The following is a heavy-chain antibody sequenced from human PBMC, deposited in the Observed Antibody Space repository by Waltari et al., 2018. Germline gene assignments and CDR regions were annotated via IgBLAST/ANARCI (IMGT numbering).Heavy chain of an antibody. J-gene: IGHJ4*02. CDR3: ARLNSIAVAGTRYFDY. V-gene: IGHV4-4*07. Sequence: QVQLQESGPGLVKPPETLSLTCTVSGGSISSYYWSWIRQPAGKGLEWIGRIYTSGSTNYNPSLKSRVTMSVDTSKNQFSLKLSSVTAADTAVYYCARLNSIAVAGTRYFDYWGQGTLVTVSS. CDR1: GGSISSYY. CDR2: IYTSGST. D-gene: IGHD6-19*01.